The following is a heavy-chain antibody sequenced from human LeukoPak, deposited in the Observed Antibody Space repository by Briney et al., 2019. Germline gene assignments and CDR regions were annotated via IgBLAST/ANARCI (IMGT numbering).Heavy chain of an antibody. CDR2: IKTDGSLI. D-gene: IGHD7-27*01. CDR1: GFTFSSYW. V-gene: IGHV3-7*01. CDR3: ARDLNWETY. J-gene: IGHJ4*02. Sequence: GGSLRLSCVASGFTFSSYWMTWVRQAPGKGLEWVANIKTDGSLIYYVDSVKGRSTISRDNAKNSLFLEMTSLRVEDTAVYYCARDLNWETYWGQGTLVSVSS.